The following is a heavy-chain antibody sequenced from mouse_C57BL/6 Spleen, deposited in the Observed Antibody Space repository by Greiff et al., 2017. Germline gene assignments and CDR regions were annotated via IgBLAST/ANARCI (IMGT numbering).Heavy chain of an antibody. Sequence: QVQLQQSGAELVKPGASVKLSCKASGYTFTEYTIHWVKQRSGQGLEWIGWFYPGSGSIKYNEKFKDKATVTADKSSSTVYMERSRLTSEDSAVYFCARHGWNYYGNYGAMDYWGQGTSVTVSS. CDR3: ARHGWNYYGNYGAMDY. J-gene: IGHJ4*01. CDR1: GYTFTEYT. CDR2: FYPGSGSI. V-gene: IGHV1-62-2*01. D-gene: IGHD2-1*01.